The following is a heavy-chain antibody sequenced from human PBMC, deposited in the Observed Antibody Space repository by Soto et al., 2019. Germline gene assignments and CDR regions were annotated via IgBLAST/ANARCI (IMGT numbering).Heavy chain of an antibody. CDR2: IDPSDSYT. V-gene: IGHV5-10-1*01. CDR3: ARFGRDKIAAGGDV. Sequence: GESLKISCKGSGYSFTSYWISWVRQMPGEGLEWMGRIDPSDSYTNYSPSFQGHVTISADKSISTAYLQWSSLKASDTAMYYCARFGRDKIAAGGDVWGQGTTVTVSS. CDR1: GYSFTSYW. J-gene: IGHJ6*02. D-gene: IGHD6-25*01.